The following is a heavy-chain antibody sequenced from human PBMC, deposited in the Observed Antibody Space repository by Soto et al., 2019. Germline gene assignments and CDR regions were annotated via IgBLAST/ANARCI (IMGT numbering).Heavy chain of an antibody. CDR2: IFYSGDT. CDR3: ARVSFFRGFDWLFAFDS. J-gene: IGHJ4*02. CDR1: GDSLRNHY. Sequence: SETLSLTCSVSGDSLRNHYWSWIRQPPGSRLEWLGHIFYSGDTSSYNPSLKSRVSMSVDTSKNQFSLKLRSVSADDTAVYFCARVSFFRGFDWLFAFDSWGQGALVTVSS. D-gene: IGHD3-9*01. V-gene: IGHV4-59*11.